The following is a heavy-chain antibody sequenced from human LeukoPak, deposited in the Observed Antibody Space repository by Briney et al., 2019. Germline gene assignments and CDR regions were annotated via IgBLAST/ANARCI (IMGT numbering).Heavy chain of an antibody. CDR3: ARVWVMEKLGLQYYYYGMDV. CDR1: GGSFSGYY. J-gene: IGHJ6*02. CDR2: INHSGST. D-gene: IGHD7-27*01. V-gene: IGHV4-34*01. Sequence: SETLSLTCAVYGGSFSGYYWSWIRQPPGKGLEWIGEINHSGSTNYNPSLKSRVTISVDTSKNQFSLKLSSVTAADTAVYYCARVWVMEKLGLQYYYYGMDVWGQGTTVTVSS.